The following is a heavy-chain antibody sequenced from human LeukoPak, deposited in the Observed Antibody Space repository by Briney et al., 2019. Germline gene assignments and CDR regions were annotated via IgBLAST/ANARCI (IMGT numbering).Heavy chain of an antibody. D-gene: IGHD3-3*01. J-gene: IGHJ3*02. CDR2: IRYDGSNK. CDR1: GFTFSSYG. Sequence: PGGSLRLSCAASGFTFSSYGMHWVRQAPGKGLEWVAFIRYDGSNKYYADSVKGRFTISRDNSKNTLYLQMNSLRAEDTAVYYCAKKGRGHDFWSHAFDIWGQGTMVTVSS. CDR3: AKKGRGHDFWSHAFDI. V-gene: IGHV3-30*02.